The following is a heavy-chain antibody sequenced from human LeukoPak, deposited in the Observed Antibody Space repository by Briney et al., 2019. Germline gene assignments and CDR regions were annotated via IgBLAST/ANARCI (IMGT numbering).Heavy chain of an antibody. CDR1: GGSISSGGYY. J-gene: IGHJ6*02. CDR3: ARGLSYDILTGRGGYYYYGMDV. V-gene: IGHV4-31*03. Sequence: PSQTLSLICTVSGGSISSGGYYWSWIRQHPGKGLEWIGYIYYSGSTYYNPSLKSRVTISVDTSKNQFSLKLSSVTAADTAVYYCARGLSYDILTGRGGYYYYGMDVWGQGTTVAVSS. D-gene: IGHD3-9*01. CDR2: IYYSGST.